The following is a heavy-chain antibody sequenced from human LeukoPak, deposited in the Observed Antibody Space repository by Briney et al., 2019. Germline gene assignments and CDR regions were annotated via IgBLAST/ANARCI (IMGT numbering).Heavy chain of an antibody. CDR2: ISGSGDRT. J-gene: IGHJ4*02. D-gene: IGHD6-13*01. CDR1: GFTFNNYA. V-gene: IGHV3-23*01. Sequence: PGGSLRLSCAASGFTFNNYAMNWVRQAPGKGLEWVSAISGSGDRTYYADSVKGRFTISRDKSKNTLYLQMDSLRAEDTAVYYCAKAYSSSWHYFDYWGRGTLVTVPS. CDR3: AKAYSSSWHYFDY.